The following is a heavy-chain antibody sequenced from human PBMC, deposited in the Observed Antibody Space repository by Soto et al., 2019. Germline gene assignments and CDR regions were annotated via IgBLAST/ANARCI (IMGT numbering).Heavy chain of an antibody. Sequence: GASVKVSCKASGYTFTSYDINWVRQATGQGLEWMGWMNPNSGNTGYAQKFQGRVTMTRNTSISTAYMELSSLRSEDTAVYYCARASMLYYDFWSGQREGWFDPWGQGTLVTVSS. D-gene: IGHD3-3*01. CDR1: GYTFTSYD. J-gene: IGHJ5*02. CDR3: ARASMLYYDFWSGQREGWFDP. CDR2: MNPNSGNT. V-gene: IGHV1-8*01.